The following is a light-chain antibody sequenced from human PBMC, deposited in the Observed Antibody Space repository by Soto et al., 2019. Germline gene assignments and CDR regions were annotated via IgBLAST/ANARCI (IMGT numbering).Light chain of an antibody. CDR3: HQYGRT. V-gene: IGKV3-20*01. Sequence: EIVLTQSPGTLSLSPGERATLSCRASQSVSSSYLAWYQQKPGQAPRLLIYGTSSRATAIPDRFSGSGSGTDFTLTISRLEPEDFAVYYCHQYGRTFGQGTKVEIK. CDR2: GTS. J-gene: IGKJ1*01. CDR1: QSVSSSY.